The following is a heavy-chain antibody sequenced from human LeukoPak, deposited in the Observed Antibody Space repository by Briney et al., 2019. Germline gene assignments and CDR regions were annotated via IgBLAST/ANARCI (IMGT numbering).Heavy chain of an antibody. V-gene: IGHV1-46*01. D-gene: IGHD3-10*01. CDR1: GYTFTSYY. CDR2: INPSGGST. CDR3: ARERSRITMVRGAKAGHFDY. J-gene: IGHJ4*02. Sequence: ASVKVSCKASGYTFTSYYMHWVRQAPGQGLEWMGIINPSGGSTSYAQKFQGRVTMTRDTSTSTVYMELSSLRSEDTAVYYCARERSRITMVRGAKAGHFDYWGQGTLVTVSS.